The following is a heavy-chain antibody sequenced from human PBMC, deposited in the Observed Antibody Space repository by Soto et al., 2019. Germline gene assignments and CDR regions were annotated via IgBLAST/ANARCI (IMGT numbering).Heavy chain of an antibody. V-gene: IGHV4-59*01. CDR2: IFSSGST. CDR3: ARVGYCSSTPCWPIGYFEY. Sequence: SETLSLTCTVSGDSISSFYWTWIRQPPGKGLEWVGYIFSSGSTNYNPSLKSRVTTSVDTSENQFSLKLTSVTAADTAVYYFARVGYCSSTPCWPIGYFEYWGQGTLVTVSS. CDR1: GDSISSFY. J-gene: IGHJ4*02. D-gene: IGHD2-2*01.